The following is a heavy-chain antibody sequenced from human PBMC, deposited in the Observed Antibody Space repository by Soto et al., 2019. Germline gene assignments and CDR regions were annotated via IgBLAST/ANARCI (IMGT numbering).Heavy chain of an antibody. J-gene: IGHJ4*02. V-gene: IGHV4-59*01. Sequence: SETLSLTCTVSGGSISSYYWSWIRQPPGKGLEWIGYIYYSGSTTYNPSLKSRVTISVDTSKKQFSLKLSSVTAADTAVYYCARVGGNYQQYYFDYWGQGTLVTVSS. CDR3: ARVGGNYQQYYFDY. D-gene: IGHD2-2*01. CDR2: IYYSGST. CDR1: GGSISSYY.